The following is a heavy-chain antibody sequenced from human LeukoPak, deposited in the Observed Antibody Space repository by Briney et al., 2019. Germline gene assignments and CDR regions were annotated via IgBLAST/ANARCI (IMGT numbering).Heavy chain of an antibody. CDR3: ASSYCSGGHCYPQQTVYYFDF. Sequence: ASVKVSCKASGYTFTGYYMHWVRQAPGQGLEWMGWINTNTGNPTYAQGFTGRFVFSLDTSVSTAYLQISSLKAEDTAVHYCASSYCSGGHCYPQQTVYYFDFWGQGTLVTVSS. D-gene: IGHD2-15*01. V-gene: IGHV7-4-1*02. CDR1: GYTFTGYY. CDR2: INTNTGNP. J-gene: IGHJ4*02.